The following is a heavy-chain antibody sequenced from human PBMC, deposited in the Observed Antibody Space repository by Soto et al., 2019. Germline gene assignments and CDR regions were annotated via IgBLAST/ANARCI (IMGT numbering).Heavy chain of an antibody. CDR1: GGSISSSSYY. Sequence: SETLSLTCTVSGGSISSSSYYWGWIRQPPGKGLEWIGSIYCSGSTYYNPSLKSRVTISVDTSKNQFSLKLSSVTAADTAVYYCARHLKAAARYSGGGWFDPWGQGALVTVSS. CDR3: ARHLKAAARYSGGGWFDP. J-gene: IGHJ5*02. CDR2: IYCSGST. D-gene: IGHD6-13*01. V-gene: IGHV4-39*01.